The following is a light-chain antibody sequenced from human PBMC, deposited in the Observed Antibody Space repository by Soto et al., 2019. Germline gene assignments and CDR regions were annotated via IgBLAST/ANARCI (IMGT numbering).Light chain of an antibody. CDR1: SSDVGDYDH. CDR3: SSYTSSHVI. J-gene: IGLJ2*01. CDR2: DVS. V-gene: IGLV2-14*01. Sequence: QSALTQPASVSGSPGQSITISCTGTSSDVGDYDHVSWYQQFPGKAPKLMLYDVSNRPSGVSNRFSGSRSDNTASLTISGLQSEDEADYYCSSYTSSHVIFGGGTKLTVL.